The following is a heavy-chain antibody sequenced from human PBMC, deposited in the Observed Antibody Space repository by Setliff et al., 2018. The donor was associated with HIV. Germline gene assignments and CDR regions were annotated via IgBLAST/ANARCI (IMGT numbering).Heavy chain of an antibody. D-gene: IGHD3-22*01. V-gene: IGHV4-31*03. Sequence: SETLSLTCTVSGDSITSGGYFWSWIRQHPGKGLEWIGHIYYSGSTYYNPSLKSRVTISVDTSKNQFSLKLSSVTAADTAVYYCARPHYYDSNGYYQAFDNWGQGTPVTVSS. J-gene: IGHJ4*02. CDR1: GDSITSGGYF. CDR3: ARPHYYDSNGYYQAFDN. CDR2: IYYSGST.